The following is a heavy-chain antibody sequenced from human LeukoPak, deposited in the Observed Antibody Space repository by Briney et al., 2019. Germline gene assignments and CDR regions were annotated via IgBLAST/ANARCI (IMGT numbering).Heavy chain of an antibody. CDR3: ARVGVAGTFYYYYGMDV. D-gene: IGHD6-19*01. CDR1: GYTFTGYY. CDR2: INPNSGGT. J-gene: IGHJ6*02. Sequence: GASVKVSCKASGYTFTGYYMHWVRQAPGQGLEWMGWINPNSGGTNYAQKFQGRVTITADESTSTAYMELSSLRSEDTAVYYCARVGVAGTFYYYYGMDVWGQGTTVTVSS. V-gene: IGHV1-2*02.